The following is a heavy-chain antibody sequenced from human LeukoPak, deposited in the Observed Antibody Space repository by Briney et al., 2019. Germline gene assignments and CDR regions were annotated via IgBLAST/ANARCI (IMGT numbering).Heavy chain of an antibody. CDR2: IYPGDSDT. CDR1: GYSFTSYW. V-gene: IGHV5-51*01. J-gene: IGHJ5*02. Sequence: GESLKISCKGSGYSFTSYWIGWVRQMPGKGLEWMGIIYPGDSDTRYSPSFQGQVTISADKSISTAYLQWSSLKASDTAMYYCARRGSGGYYRARPFDPWGQGTLVTVSS. D-gene: IGHD1-26*01. CDR3: ARRGSGGYYRARPFDP.